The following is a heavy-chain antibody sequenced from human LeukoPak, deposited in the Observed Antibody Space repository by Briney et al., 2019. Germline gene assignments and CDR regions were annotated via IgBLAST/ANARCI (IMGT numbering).Heavy chain of an antibody. D-gene: IGHD1-20*01. CDR2: ISSSGLTT. CDR1: GFTFNDYY. V-gene: IGHV3-11*01. CDR3: ARDTNNGLDV. J-gene: IGHJ6*02. Sequence: PGGSLRLSCAASGFTFNDYYINWIRQAPVKGLEWVSYISSSGLTTVYADSVKGRFTITRDNAHNFMSLQMNSLRPEDTAVYYCARDTNNGLDVWGRGTTVTVSS.